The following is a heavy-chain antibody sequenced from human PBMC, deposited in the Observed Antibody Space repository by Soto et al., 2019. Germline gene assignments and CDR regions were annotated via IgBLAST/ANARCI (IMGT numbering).Heavy chain of an antibody. D-gene: IGHD3-16*01. CDR2: IKPSSGGT. V-gene: IGHV1-2*02. CDR1: GNTFSDHF. J-gene: IGHJ6*02. CDR3: ARDRQGLAIFDGLAA. Sequence: AAVKVSCKVSGNTFSDHFLHWVRQAPGQGPEWMGWIKPSSGGTHYAQKFKGRVTFSSDASITTAYMELTSLTSADPAVYFCARDRQGLAIFDGLAAWGQGTTVTVSS.